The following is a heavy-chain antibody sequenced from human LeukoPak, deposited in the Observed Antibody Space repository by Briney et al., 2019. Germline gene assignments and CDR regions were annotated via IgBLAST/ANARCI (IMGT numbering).Heavy chain of an antibody. D-gene: IGHD3-16*02. Sequence: SETLSLSCGVSGGSITNTNYWTWVRQPPGKGLEWIGEVNLQGSTNYNPSLMGRVAISVDKSENHISLQLTSVTAADTAVYYCAREGGPYRPLDYSGQGTLVTVSS. CDR1: GGSITNTNY. J-gene: IGHJ4*02. V-gene: IGHV4-4*02. CDR3: AREGGPYRPLDY. CDR2: VNLQGST.